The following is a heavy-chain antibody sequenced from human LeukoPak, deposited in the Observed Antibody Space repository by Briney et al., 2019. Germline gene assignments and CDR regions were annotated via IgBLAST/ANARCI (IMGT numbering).Heavy chain of an antibody. CDR1: GGSISSYY. CDR3: ARHYASGSYPLDN. V-gene: IGHV4-4*07. Sequence: PSETLSLTCTVSGGSISSYYWSWIRQPAGKGLEWIGRIYATGSTNYNPSLKSRVTMSVDTSKNQFSLKLSSVTAADTAVYFCARHYASGSYPLDNWGRGTLVTVSS. D-gene: IGHD3-10*01. J-gene: IGHJ4*02. CDR2: IYATGST.